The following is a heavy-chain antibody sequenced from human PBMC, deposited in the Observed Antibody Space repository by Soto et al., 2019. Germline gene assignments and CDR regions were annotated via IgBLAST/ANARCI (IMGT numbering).Heavy chain of an antibody. J-gene: IGHJ4*02. Sequence: PSETLSLTCAVYGGSFSGYYWSWIRQPPGKGLEWIGEINHSGSTNYDPSLKSRVTISVDTSKNQFSLKLSSVTAADTAVYYCARGRVGFDYWGQGTLVTVSS. CDR1: GGSFSGYY. CDR2: INHSGST. V-gene: IGHV4-34*01. CDR3: ARGRVGFDY. D-gene: IGHD2-15*01.